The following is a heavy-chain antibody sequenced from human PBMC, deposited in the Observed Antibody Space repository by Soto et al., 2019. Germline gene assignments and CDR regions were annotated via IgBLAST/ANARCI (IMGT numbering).Heavy chain of an antibody. CDR1: GFTFSSYW. CDR2: IKQDGSEK. CDR3: AREPRTHYYYYYGMDV. Sequence: TGGSLRLSCAASGFTFSSYWMSWVRQAPGKGLEWVANIKQDGSEKYYVDSVKGRFTISRDNAKNSLYLQMNSLRAEDTAVYYCAREPRTHYYYYYGMDVWGQGTTVTVSS. V-gene: IGHV3-7*03. J-gene: IGHJ6*02.